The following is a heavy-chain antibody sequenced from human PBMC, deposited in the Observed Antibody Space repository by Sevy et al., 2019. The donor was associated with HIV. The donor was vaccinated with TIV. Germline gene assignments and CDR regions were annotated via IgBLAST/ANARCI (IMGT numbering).Heavy chain of an antibody. CDR3: ARGAYDFWSGYLNWLDP. Sequence: SETLSLTCTVSGGSISSGGYYWSWIRQHPGKGLEWIGYIYYSGSTYYNPSLKSRVTISVDTSKNQFSLKLSSVTAADTAVYYCARGAYDFWSGYLNWLDPWGQGTLVTVSS. CDR1: GGSISSGGYY. J-gene: IGHJ5*02. D-gene: IGHD3-3*01. CDR2: IYYSGST. V-gene: IGHV4-31*03.